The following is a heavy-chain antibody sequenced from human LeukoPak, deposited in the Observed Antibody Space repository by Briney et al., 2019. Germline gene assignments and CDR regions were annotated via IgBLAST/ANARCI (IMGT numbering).Heavy chain of an antibody. D-gene: IGHD3-22*01. CDR3: ARRPYSDTSGRLSDV. V-gene: IGHV3-30*03. CDR2: ISYDGSNK. J-gene: IGHJ6*02. Sequence: PGGSLRLSCAASGFTFSSYGMHWVRQAPGKGLEWVAVISYDGSNKYYADSVKGRFTISRDNAKNSLYLQMNSLRDDDTALYYCARRPYSDTSGRLSDVWGQGTTVTVSS. CDR1: GFTFSSYG.